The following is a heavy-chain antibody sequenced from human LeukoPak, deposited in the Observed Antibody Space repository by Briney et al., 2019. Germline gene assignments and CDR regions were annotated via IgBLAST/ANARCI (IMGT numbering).Heavy chain of an antibody. J-gene: IGHJ4*02. CDR3: ARVTLYGESALDY. Sequence: GGSLRLSCAASGFTFSDHYMSWIRQAPGKGLEWVSYISGSSHYTNTADSVKGRFTISRDNAKNSLYLQVNSLRTEDTAVYYCARVTLYGESALDYWGQGTLVTVSS. CDR1: GFTFSDHY. D-gene: IGHD4-17*01. V-gene: IGHV3-11*06. CDR2: ISGSSHYT.